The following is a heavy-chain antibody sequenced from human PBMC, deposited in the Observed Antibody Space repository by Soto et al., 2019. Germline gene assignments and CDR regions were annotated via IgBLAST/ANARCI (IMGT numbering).Heavy chain of an antibody. CDR2: ISWDSSTI. CDR1: GSTFDNCG. D-gene: IGHD2-15*01. J-gene: IGHJ4*02. CDR3: VQGRYPTMATPLDH. V-gene: IGHV3-9*01. Sequence: EVQLVESGGGLVQPGRSLRLSCAASGSTFDNCGMHWVRQAPGKGLEWVAGISWDSSTIGYADSVKGRFIISRDDAKNSLYLQMDSLRGEDTALYYCVQGRYPTMATPLDHWGQGTQVIVSS.